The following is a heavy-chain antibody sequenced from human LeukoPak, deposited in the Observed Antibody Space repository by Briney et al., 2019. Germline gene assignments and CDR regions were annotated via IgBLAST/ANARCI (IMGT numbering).Heavy chain of an antibody. CDR3: ARDRDYDYLDY. D-gene: IGHD5-12*01. Sequence: GGSLRLSCAASGFTFSSYTMSGVRQAPGKGREWVSTITTSDGNTYYADSVKGRFTISRDNSKNTLYLQMNILRAEDTAVYYCARDRDYDYLDYWGQGTLVTVSS. J-gene: IGHJ4*02. CDR1: GFTFSSYT. V-gene: IGHV3-23*01. CDR2: ITTSDGNT.